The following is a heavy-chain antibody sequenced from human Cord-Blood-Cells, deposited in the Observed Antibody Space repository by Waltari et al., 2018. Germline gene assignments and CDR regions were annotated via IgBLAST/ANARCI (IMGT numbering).Heavy chain of an antibody. J-gene: IGHJ3*02. Sequence: QVQLVQSGAEVKKPGASVKVYCTASGYTFTGYYMHWLRQAPGQGLEWMGWINPNSGGTNYAQKFQGWVTMTRDTSISTAYMELSRLRSDDTAVYYCARSSSIAAASDAFDIWGQGTMVTVSS. CDR2: INPNSGGT. CDR3: ARSSSIAAASDAFDI. CDR1: GYTFTGYY. D-gene: IGHD6-13*01. V-gene: IGHV1-2*04.